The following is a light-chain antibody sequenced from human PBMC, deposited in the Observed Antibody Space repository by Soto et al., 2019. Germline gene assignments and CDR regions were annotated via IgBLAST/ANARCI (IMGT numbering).Light chain of an antibody. CDR1: QSVSDY. CDR3: QQTYISPYT. CDR2: AAS. Sequence: DFQMTQSPSSVSASVGDRVTLTCRASQSVSDYLNWYLQKPGKAPELLIYAASTLQSGVPSRFSGSGSGTDFSLTISSLRPEDFATYYCQQTYISPYTFGQGTKLEIK. V-gene: IGKV1-39*01. J-gene: IGKJ2*01.